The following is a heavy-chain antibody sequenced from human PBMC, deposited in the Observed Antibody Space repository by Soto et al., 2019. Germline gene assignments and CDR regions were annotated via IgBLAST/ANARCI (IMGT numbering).Heavy chain of an antibody. Sequence: SETLSLTCAVYGGFISSCDWWSWVRQPPGKGLEWIGEIHHSGSSHYNPSLRARVTISLDKSKNQISLKLTSVTAADTAVYYCARHGGKFFDYWGQGTLVTVSS. J-gene: IGHJ4*02. CDR2: IHHSGSS. CDR3: ARHGGKFFDY. V-gene: IGHV4-4*02. D-gene: IGHD2-15*01. CDR1: GGFISSCDW.